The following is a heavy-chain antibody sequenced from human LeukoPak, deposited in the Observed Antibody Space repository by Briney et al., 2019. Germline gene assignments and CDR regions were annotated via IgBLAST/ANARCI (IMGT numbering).Heavy chain of an antibody. CDR1: GLTFDDYT. J-gene: IGHJ6*03. Sequence: GGSLRLSCAPSGLTFDDYTMQWVRQAAGKCMEWVSLIRWDGGSTYYADSVKGRFTISRDNSKNSLYLQMNSLRTEDTALYYCAKDRKPPHYYYYMDVWGKGTTVTLSS. CDR3: AKDRKPPHYYYYMDV. CDR2: IRWDGGST. V-gene: IGHV3-43*01.